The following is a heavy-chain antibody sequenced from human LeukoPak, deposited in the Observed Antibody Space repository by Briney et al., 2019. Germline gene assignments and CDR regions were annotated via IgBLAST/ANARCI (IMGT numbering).Heavy chain of an antibody. J-gene: IGHJ4*02. D-gene: IGHD2-15*01. CDR2: IYYSGST. Sequence: SETLSLTCTVSGGSISSSSYYWGWIRQPPGKGLEWIGSIYYSGSTYYNPSLKGRVTISVDTSKNQFSLKLSSVTAADTAVYYCAVIVVGGPHYFDYWGQGTLVTVSS. CDR1: GGSISSSSYY. CDR3: AVIVVGGPHYFDY. V-gene: IGHV4-39*01.